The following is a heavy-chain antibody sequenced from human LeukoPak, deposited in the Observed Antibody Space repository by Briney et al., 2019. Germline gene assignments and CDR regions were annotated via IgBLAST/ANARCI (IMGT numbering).Heavy chain of an antibody. CDR1: GFTFSRYT. D-gene: IGHD2-21*02. J-gene: IGHJ4*02. CDR3: ASYLAEYWGDDCFTYYFDS. Sequence: GGSLRLSCAASGFTFSRYTMNWVRQAPGKGPEWVSSISGTGNYLFYGDSMKGRFTVSRDNAKNSLYLQINSLRADDTAVYYCASYLAEYWGDDCFTYYFDSWGQGALVTVSS. CDR2: ISGTGNYL. V-gene: IGHV3-21*06.